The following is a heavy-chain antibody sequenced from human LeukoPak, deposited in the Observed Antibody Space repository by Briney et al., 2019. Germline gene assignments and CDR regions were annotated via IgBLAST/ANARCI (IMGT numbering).Heavy chain of an antibody. CDR2: IYYSGST. Sequence: SETLSLTCTVSGGSISTYYWSWIRQPPGKGLEWIGYIYYSGSTNYNPSLKSRVTISVDTSKNQFSLKLSSVTAADTAVYYCARGGGLTMPKDFEHWGQGTLVTVS. CDR1: GGSISTYY. D-gene: IGHD2/OR15-2a*01. V-gene: IGHV4-59*01. CDR3: ARGGGLTMPKDFEH. J-gene: IGHJ1*01.